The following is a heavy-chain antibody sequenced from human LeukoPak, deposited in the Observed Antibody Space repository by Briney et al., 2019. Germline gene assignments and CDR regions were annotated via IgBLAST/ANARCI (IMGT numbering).Heavy chain of an antibody. CDR3: VRDLGGRSGH. CDR2: INEDGSTA. Sequence: GGSLRLSCAASGFTFSSNWMHWVRQAPGKGLVWVSRINEDGSTANYADSVKGRSTIFRDNAKNTLYLQMNSLRAEDTAVYYCVRDLGGRSGHWGQGTLVTVSS. CDR1: GFTFSSNW. J-gene: IGHJ4*02. D-gene: IGHD1-26*01. V-gene: IGHV3-74*01.